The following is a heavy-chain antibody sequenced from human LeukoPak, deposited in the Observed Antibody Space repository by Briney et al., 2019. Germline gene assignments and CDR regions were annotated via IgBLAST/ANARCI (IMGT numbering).Heavy chain of an antibody. D-gene: IGHD5-24*01. J-gene: IGHJ4*02. CDR2: ISGSGGST. Sequence: PGGSLRLSCAASGFTFSSYAMSWVRQAPGKGLEWVSAISGSGGSTYYTDSVKGRFTISRDNSKNTLYLQMNSLRAEDTAVYYCASPSGGSNTFDYWGQGTLVTVSS. CDR1: GFTFSSYA. V-gene: IGHV3-23*01. CDR3: ASPSGGSNTFDY.